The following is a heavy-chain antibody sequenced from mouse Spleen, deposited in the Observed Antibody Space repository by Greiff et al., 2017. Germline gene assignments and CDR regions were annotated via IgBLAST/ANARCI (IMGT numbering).Heavy chain of an antibody. J-gene: IGHJ4*01. D-gene: IGHD2-14*01. CDR1: GFSLTSYG. Sequence: VQLQQSGPGLVQPSQSLSITCTVSGFSLTSYGVHWVRQSPGKGLEWLGVIWRGGSTDYNAAFMSRLSITKDNSKSQVFFKMNSLQADDTAIYYCAKNLRYDEGAMDYWGQGTSVTVSS. CDR3: AKNLRYDEGAMDY. CDR2: IWRGGST. V-gene: IGHV2-5*01.